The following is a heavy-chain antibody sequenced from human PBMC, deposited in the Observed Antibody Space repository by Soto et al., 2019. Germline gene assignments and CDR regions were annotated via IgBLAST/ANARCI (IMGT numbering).Heavy chain of an antibody. CDR2: TNYRGNT. CDR3: ARAYSVSYYGGYWFDP. J-gene: IGHJ5*02. D-gene: IGHD1-26*01. CDR1: GGSISNFY. V-gene: IGHV4-59*01. Sequence: PSETLSLTCTVSGGSISNFYWTWIRQPPGKGLEWIGYTNYRGNTKQNPSPQSRVTISVDTSNNQFSLKLSSVTAADTAVYYCARAYSVSYYGGYWFDPWGPGTLVTVSS.